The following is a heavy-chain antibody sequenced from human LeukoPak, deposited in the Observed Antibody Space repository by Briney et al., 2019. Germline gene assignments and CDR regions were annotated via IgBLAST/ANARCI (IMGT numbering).Heavy chain of an antibody. CDR3: ARAPNRYPDVVVPAALTYYYYYGMDV. J-gene: IGHJ6*02. Sequence: QPGGSLRLSCAASGFTFSSYAMHWVRQAPGKGLEWVAVISYDGSNKYYADSVKGRFTISRDNSKNTLYLQMNSLRAEDTAVYYCARAPNRYPDVVVPAALTYYYYYGMDVWGQGTTVTVSS. V-gene: IGHV3-30*04. CDR2: ISYDGSNK. CDR1: GFTFSSYA. D-gene: IGHD2-2*01.